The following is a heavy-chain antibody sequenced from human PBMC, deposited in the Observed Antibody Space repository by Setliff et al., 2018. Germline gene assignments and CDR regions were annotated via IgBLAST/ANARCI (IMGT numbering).Heavy chain of an antibody. CDR1: GFTFTSYA. V-gene: IGHV3-23*01. J-gene: IGHJ4*02. CDR3: TTDPPGYGGDY. CDR2: ISGSGGST. Sequence: GGSLRLSCAASGFTFTSYAMRWVRQAPGKGLEWVSSISGSGGSTYYADSVKGRFTISRDNSKNTLYLQMNSLRAEDTAVYYCTTDPPGYGGDYWGQGTLVTVSS. D-gene: IGHD4-17*01.